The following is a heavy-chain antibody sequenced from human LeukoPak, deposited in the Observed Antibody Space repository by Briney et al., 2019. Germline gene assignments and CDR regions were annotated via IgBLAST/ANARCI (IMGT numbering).Heavy chain of an antibody. Sequence: GRSLRLSCAASGFTFSSYGMHWVRQAPGMGLEWVAVISYDGSNKYYADSVKGRFTISRDNSKNTLYLQMNSLRAEDTAVYYCAKFGGSTDYWGQGTLVTVSS. V-gene: IGHV3-30*18. D-gene: IGHD2-15*01. CDR3: AKFGGSTDY. CDR1: GFTFSSYG. J-gene: IGHJ4*02. CDR2: ISYDGSNK.